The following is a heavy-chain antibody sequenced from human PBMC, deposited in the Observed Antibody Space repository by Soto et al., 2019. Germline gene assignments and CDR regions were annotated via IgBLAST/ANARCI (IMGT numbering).Heavy chain of an antibody. V-gene: IGHV4-59*01. CDR3: ARFGAVAGTRKTKIFDY. J-gene: IGHJ4*02. CDR1: GGSISSYY. Sequence: TSETLSLTCTFSGGSISSYYWSLIRQPPGKGLEWIGYIYYSGSTNYNPPLKSRVTISVDTSKNQFSLKLSSVTAADTAVYYCARFGAVAGTRKTKIFDYWGQGTLVTVSS. D-gene: IGHD6-19*01. CDR2: IYYSGST.